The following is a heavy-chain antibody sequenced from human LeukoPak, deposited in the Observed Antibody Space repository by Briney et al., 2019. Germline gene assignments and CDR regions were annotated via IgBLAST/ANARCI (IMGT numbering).Heavy chain of an antibody. CDR3: ARTRYYYNSRSYGAPYYFDY. CDR1: VGSISSNSYY. V-gene: IGHV4-39*01. D-gene: IGHD3-10*01. Sequence: PSETLSLTCAVSVGSISSNSYYWGWIRQPPGKGLEWIGSIYYSGSTYYNPSRKSRVTISVDTSKNQFSLKLSSVTAADTAVYYCARTRYYYNSRSYGAPYYFDYWGQGTLATVSS. J-gene: IGHJ4*02. CDR2: IYYSGST.